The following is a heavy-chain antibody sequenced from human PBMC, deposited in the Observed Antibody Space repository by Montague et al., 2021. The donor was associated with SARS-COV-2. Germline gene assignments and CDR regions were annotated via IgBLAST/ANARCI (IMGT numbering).Heavy chain of an antibody. V-gene: IGHV4-39*07. J-gene: IGHJ6*02. CDR2: IYYSGST. D-gene: IGHD6-13*01. Sequence: SETLSLTCTVSGGSISSSSYYWGWIRQPPGKGLEWIGSIYYSGSTYYNPSLKSRVTISVDTSKNQFSLKVSSVTAADTAVYYCARVGRLQLVRVSGMDVWGQGTTVTVSS. CDR1: GGSISSSSYY. CDR3: ARVGRLQLVRVSGMDV.